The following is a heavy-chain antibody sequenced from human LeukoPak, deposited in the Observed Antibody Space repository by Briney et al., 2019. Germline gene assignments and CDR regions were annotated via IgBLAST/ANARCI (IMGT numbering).Heavy chain of an antibody. D-gene: IGHD2-15*01. Sequence: GGSLRLSCAVSGFTFSSYAMHWVRQAPGKGLEWVGRIKSKTDGGTTDYAAPVKGRFTISRDDSKNTLYLQMNSLKTEDTAVYYCTTELSGYCSGGSCYQYYFDYWGQGTLVTVSS. J-gene: IGHJ4*02. CDR1: GFTFSSYA. CDR2: IKSKTDGGTT. CDR3: TTELSGYCSGGSCYQYYFDY. V-gene: IGHV3-15*01.